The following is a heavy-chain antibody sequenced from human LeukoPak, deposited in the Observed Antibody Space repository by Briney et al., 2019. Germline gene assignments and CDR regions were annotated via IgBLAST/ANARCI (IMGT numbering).Heavy chain of an antibody. CDR3: ARDFTGSCAY. J-gene: IGHJ4*02. V-gene: IGHV3-21*01. Sequence: GGSLRLSCAASGFTFSDYRMNWVRQAPGKGLEWVSSISSNSSYIYYADSVKGRFTFSRDNAKNSLYLQMNSLRPEDKAAYYCARDFTGSCAYWGQGSLVTVSS. CDR1: GFTFSDYR. D-gene: IGHD3-9*01. CDR2: ISSNSSYI.